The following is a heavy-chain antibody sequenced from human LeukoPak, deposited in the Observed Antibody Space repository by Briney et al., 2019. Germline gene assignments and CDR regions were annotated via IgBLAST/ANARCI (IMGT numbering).Heavy chain of an antibody. D-gene: IGHD3-9*01. J-gene: IGHJ3*02. Sequence: GGSLRLSCAASGFTFSSYGMSWVRQAPGKGLEWVSSISSSSSYIYYADSVKGRFTISRDNAKNSLYLQMNSLRAEDTAVYYCARVPYYDILTGDSNDAFDIWGQGTMVTVSS. CDR1: GFTFSSYG. V-gene: IGHV3-21*01. CDR3: ARVPYYDILTGDSNDAFDI. CDR2: ISSSSSYI.